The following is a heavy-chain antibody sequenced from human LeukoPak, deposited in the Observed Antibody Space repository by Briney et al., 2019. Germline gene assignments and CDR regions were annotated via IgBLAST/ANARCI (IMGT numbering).Heavy chain of an antibody. CDR3: AKDTGYYYDSSGTTDY. J-gene: IGHJ4*02. V-gene: IGHV3-9*01. D-gene: IGHD3-22*01. CDR2: ISWNSGSI. CDR1: GFTFDDYA. Sequence: PGGSLRLSCAASGFTFDDYAMHWVRQAPGKGLEWVSGISWNSGSIGYADSVKGRFTISRDNAKNSLYLQMSSLRAEDTALYYCAKDTGYYYDSSGTTDYWGQGTLVTVSS.